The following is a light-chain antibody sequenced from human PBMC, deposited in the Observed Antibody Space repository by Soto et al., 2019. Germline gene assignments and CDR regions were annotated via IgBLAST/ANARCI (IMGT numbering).Light chain of an antibody. V-gene: IGLV2-14*01. CDR3: SSYTSSSTLLYV. CDR2: DVS. Sequence: QSVLTQPASVSGSPGQSITISCTGTRSDVGGYNYVSWYQQHPGKAPNLMIYDVSNRPSGVSNRFSGSKSGNTASLTISGLQAEDEADYYCSSYTSSSTLLYVFGTGTKLTVL. CDR1: RSDVGGYNY. J-gene: IGLJ1*01.